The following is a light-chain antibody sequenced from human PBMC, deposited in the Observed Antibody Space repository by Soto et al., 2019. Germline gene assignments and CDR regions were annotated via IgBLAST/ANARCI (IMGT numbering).Light chain of an antibody. V-gene: IGKV1-33*01. J-gene: IGKJ4*01. CDR3: QQYDNLPLT. CDR2: DAS. Sequence: DIPMTQSPSSLSASVGDRVTITCQASQDINNYLNWYQQKPGKAPKLLIYDASNLETGDPSRFSGSVSGTDFTFTISSLQPEDIATYYCQQYDNLPLTFGGGTKVEIK. CDR1: QDINNY.